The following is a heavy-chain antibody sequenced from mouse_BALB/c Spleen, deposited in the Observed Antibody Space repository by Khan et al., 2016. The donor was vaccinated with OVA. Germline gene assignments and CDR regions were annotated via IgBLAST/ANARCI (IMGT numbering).Heavy chain of an antibody. CDR1: GYTFTSHT. J-gene: IGHJ4*01. CDR3: ARRTTEYALDY. Sequence: QVQLKQSGAELARPGASVKMSCKASGYTFTSHTMHWIKQRPGQGLEWIGYINPRSGYNQKLNDKDTLTADISSSTAYMQLSSLTSEDSAIYYCARRTTEYALDYWGQGTSVTVSS. V-gene: IGHV1-4*01. D-gene: IGHD2-14*01. CDR2: INPRSG.